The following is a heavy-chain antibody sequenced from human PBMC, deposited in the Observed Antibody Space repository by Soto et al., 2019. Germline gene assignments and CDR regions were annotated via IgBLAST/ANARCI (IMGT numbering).Heavy chain of an antibody. J-gene: IGHJ3*02. CDR1: GYTFTSYG. V-gene: IGHV1-18*01. D-gene: IGHD3-22*01. Sequence: ASVKVSCKASGYTFTSYGISWVRQATGQGLEWMGWISAYNGNTNYAQKLQGRVTMTTDTSTSTAYMELRSLRSDDTAVYYCARESSSGYYVGDAFDIWGQGTMVTVSS. CDR3: ARESSSGYYVGDAFDI. CDR2: ISAYNGNT.